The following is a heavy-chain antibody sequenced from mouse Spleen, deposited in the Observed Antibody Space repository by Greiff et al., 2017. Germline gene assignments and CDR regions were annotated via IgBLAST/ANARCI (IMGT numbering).Heavy chain of an antibody. CDR3: ARFIRDYFDY. CDR1: GYTFTSYW. V-gene: IGHV1-50*01. J-gene: IGHJ2*01. Sequence: QVQLQQPGAELVKPGASVKLSCKASGYTFTSYWMQWVKQRPGQGLEWIGEIDSSDSYTNYNQKFKGKATLTVDTSSSTAYMQLSSLTSEDSAVYYCARFIRDYFDYWGQGTTLTVSS. D-gene: IGHD1-2*01. CDR2: IDSSDSYT.